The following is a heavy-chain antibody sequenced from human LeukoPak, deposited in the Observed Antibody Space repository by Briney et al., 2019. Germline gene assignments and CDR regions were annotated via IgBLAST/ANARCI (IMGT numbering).Heavy chain of an antibody. CDR2: ISSSSSTI. Sequence: GGSLRLSCAASGFTFSDYYMSWIRQAPGKGLEWVSYISSSSSTIYYADSVKGRFTISRDNAKNSLYLQMNSLRAEDTAVYYCARAYDYVWGSYLQPAEYFQHWGQGTLVTVSS. CDR3: ARAYDYVWGSYLQPAEYFQH. J-gene: IGHJ1*01. D-gene: IGHD3-16*02. V-gene: IGHV3-11*01. CDR1: GFTFSDYY.